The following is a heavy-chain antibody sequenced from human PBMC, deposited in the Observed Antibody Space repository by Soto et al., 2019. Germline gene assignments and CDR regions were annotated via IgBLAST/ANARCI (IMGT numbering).Heavy chain of an antibody. CDR1: GFTFSDYY. CDR3: ARDQTLTSLSVTYTYYGSSGYPDY. D-gene: IGHD3-22*01. V-gene: IGHV3-11*05. Sequence: PGGSLRLSCAASGFTFSDYYMSWIRQAPGKGLEWVSYISSSSSYTNYADSVKGRFTISRDNAKNSLYLQMNSLRAEDTAVYYCARDQTLTSLSVTYTYYGSSGYPDYWGQGTLVTVSS. CDR2: ISSSSSYT. J-gene: IGHJ4*02.